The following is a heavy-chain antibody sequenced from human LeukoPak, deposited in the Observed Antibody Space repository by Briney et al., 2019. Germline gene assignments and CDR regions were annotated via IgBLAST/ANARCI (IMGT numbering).Heavy chain of an antibody. V-gene: IGHV3-11*04. Sequence: GGSLRLSCVASGFTFSDYFMSWIRQAPGKGLEWLSFINSAGNNIYYADSVKGRFTISRDNSKETLYLEMNSLRVEDTAIYYCETSRVFDYWGQGTLVAVSS. J-gene: IGHJ4*02. CDR2: INSAGNNI. CDR3: ETSRVFDY. CDR1: GFTFSDYF.